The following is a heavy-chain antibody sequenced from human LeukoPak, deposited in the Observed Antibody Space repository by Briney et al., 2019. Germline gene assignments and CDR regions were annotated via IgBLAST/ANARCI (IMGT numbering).Heavy chain of an antibody. CDR1: EFTFSSYC. CDR3: ARDQRPGWGEYFQH. J-gene: IGHJ1*01. CDR2: IWYDGSNK. D-gene: IGHD3-16*01. Sequence: GRSLRLSCAASEFTFSSYCMHWVRQAPGKGLEWVAVIWYDGSNKYYADSVKGRFTISRDNPKNTVYLQMNSLRVEDTAVYYCARDQRPGWGEYFQHWGQGTLVTVSS. V-gene: IGHV3-33*01.